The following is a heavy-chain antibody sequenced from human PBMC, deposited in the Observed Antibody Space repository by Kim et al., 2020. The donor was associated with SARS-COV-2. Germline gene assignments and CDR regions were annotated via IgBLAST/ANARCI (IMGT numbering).Heavy chain of an antibody. CDR2: IIPILGIA. CDR3: ASIKQWLVDYYYYGMDV. V-gene: IGHV1-69*04. D-gene: IGHD6-19*01. Sequence: SVKVSCKASGGTFSSYAISWVRQAPGQGLEWMGRIIPILGIANYAQKFQGRVTITADKSTSTAYMELSSLRSEDTAVYYCASIKQWLVDYYYYGMDVWGQGSTVTVSS. CDR1: GGTFSSYA. J-gene: IGHJ6*02.